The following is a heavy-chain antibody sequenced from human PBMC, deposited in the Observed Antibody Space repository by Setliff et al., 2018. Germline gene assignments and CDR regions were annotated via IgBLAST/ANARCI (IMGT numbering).Heavy chain of an antibody. J-gene: IGHJ6*03. CDR3: AREKMATNYYYYYMDV. CDR2: IKQDGSEK. V-gene: IGHV3-7*01. CDR1: GFTFSNSW. Sequence: PGGSLRLSCAASGFTFSNSWMSWVRQAPGKGLEWVANIKQDGSEKYYVDSVKGRFTISRDNAKNSLYLQMNSLRAEDTAVYYCAREKMATNYYYYYMDVWGKGTTVTVSS. D-gene: IGHD5-12*01.